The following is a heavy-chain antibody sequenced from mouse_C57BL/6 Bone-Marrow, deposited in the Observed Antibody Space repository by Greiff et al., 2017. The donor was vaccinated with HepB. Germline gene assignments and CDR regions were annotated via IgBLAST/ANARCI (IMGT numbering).Heavy chain of an antibody. Sequence: QVQLQQSGAELARPGASVKLSCKASGYTFTSYGISWVKQRTGQGLEWIGEIYPRSGNTYYNEKFKGKATLTADKSSSTAYMELHSLTSEDSAVYFCARHYYGSSPYYYAMDYWGQGTSVTVSS. J-gene: IGHJ4*01. CDR1: GYTFTSYG. V-gene: IGHV1-81*01. CDR2: IYPRSGNT. D-gene: IGHD1-1*01. CDR3: ARHYYGSSPYYYAMDY.